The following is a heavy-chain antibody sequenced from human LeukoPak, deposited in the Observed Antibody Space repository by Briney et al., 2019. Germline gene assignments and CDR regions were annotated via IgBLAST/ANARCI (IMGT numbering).Heavy chain of an antibody. CDR1: GGSFRTYY. CDR2: INYGGTT. V-gene: IGHV4-59*04. D-gene: IGHD3-10*01. J-gene: IGHJ4*02. Sequence: SETLSLTCTVSGGSFRTYYWTWIRQPPGKELEWIASINYGGTTYYNPSLKSRVTISVDTSKNQFSLRLSSVTAADTAVYFCARYVVFGSGKYYFDYWGQGSLVTVSS. CDR3: ARYVVFGSGKYYFDY.